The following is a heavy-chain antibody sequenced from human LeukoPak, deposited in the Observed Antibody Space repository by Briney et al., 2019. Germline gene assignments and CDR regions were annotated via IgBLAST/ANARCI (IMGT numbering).Heavy chain of an antibody. Sequence: ASVKVPCKASGYTFTGYYMHWVRQAPGQGLEWMGWINPNSGGTNFAQKFQGRVTMTRDTSISTAYMELSRLRSDDTAVYYCAPNRAYSYDPSDYWGQGTLVTVSS. V-gene: IGHV1-2*02. CDR3: APNRAYSYDPSDY. CDR1: GYTFTGYY. J-gene: IGHJ4*02. D-gene: IGHD5-18*01. CDR2: INPNSGGT.